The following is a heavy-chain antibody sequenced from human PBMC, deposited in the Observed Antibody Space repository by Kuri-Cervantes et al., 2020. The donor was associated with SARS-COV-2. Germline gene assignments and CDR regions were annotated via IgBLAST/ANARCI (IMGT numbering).Heavy chain of an antibody. Sequence: GESLKISCTASGFTFGDYAMSWVRQAPGKGLEWVGFIRSKAYGGTTEYAASVKGRFVISRDDPRSIVYLQMNSLQTEDTAVYYCATKDGWGQGTMVTVSS. CDR2: IRSKAYGGTT. CDR3: ATKDG. V-gene: IGHV3-49*04. CDR1: GFTFGDYA. J-gene: IGHJ3*01.